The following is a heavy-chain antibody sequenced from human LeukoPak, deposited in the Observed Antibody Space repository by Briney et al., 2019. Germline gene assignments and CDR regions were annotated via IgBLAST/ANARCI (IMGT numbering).Heavy chain of an antibody. J-gene: IGHJ5*02. D-gene: IGHD6-13*01. Sequence: PGGSLRLSCAASGFTFDDYAMHWVRQAPGKGPEWVSGISWNSGSIGYADSVKGRFTISRDNAKNSLYLQMNSLRAEDTALYYCAKDKLRAIAAAGWFDPWGQGTLVTVSS. CDR2: ISWNSGSI. V-gene: IGHV3-9*01. CDR1: GFTFDDYA. CDR3: AKDKLRAIAAAGWFDP.